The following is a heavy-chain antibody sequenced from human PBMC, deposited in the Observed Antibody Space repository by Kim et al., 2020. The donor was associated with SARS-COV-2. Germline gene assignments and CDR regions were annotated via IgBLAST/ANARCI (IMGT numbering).Heavy chain of an antibody. CDR2: IWYDGSNK. J-gene: IGHJ5*02. CDR3: AKNAGYYYGSGSLNWFDP. Sequence: GGSLRLSCAASGFTFSSYGMHWVRQAPGKGLEWVAVIWYDGSNKYYADSVKGRFTISRDNSKNTLYLQMNSLRAEDTAVYYCAKNAGYYYGSGSLNWFDPWGQGTLVTVSS. V-gene: IGHV3-33*06. CDR1: GFTFSSYG. D-gene: IGHD3-10*01.